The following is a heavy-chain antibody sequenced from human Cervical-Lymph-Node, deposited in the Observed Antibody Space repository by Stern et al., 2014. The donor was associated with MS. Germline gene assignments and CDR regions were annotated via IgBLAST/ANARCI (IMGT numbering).Heavy chain of an antibody. D-gene: IGHD3-3*01. CDR1: GYTLTELS. V-gene: IGHV1-24*01. CDR3: ATDRDDFRSGYSAPTKGYGLDV. CDR2: FDTEDGET. Sequence: VQLVESGAEVQKPGASVKVSCKVSGYTLTELSMHWVRQAPGKGLEWMGGFDTEDGETIYAQKFQGRVTMTEDTSTDTAYMELSSLRSEDTAVYYCATDRDDFRSGYSAPTKGYGLDVWGQGTTVTV. J-gene: IGHJ6*02.